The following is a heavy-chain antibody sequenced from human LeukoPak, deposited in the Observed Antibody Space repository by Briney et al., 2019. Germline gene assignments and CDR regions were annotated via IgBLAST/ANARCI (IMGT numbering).Heavy chain of an antibody. J-gene: IGHJ5*01. V-gene: IGHV3-21*04. CDR3: ARVAVAGPTGWFDS. CDR1: GSALRSYS. Sequence: GGSLRLSCAASGSALRSYSVTWVRQAPGKGLEWVSSISSTSAYIYYAESVKGRFSISRDNVDNVVHLQMSSLRNEDTAFYYCARVAVAGPTGWFDSWGQGTLVTVSS. D-gene: IGHD6-19*01. CDR2: ISSTSAYI.